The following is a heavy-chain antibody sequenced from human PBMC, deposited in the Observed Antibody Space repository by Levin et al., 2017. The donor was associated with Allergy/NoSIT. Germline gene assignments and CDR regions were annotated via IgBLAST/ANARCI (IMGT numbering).Heavy chain of an antibody. CDR2: MYNSGST. CDR3: ATSKRGYSGYVRCYGMDV. J-gene: IGHJ6*02. D-gene: IGHD5-12*01. Sequence: SETLSLTCTVSGGSISSSTYYWGWIRQSPGKGLEWIGNMYNSGSTDYNPSLKSRVTISVDTSKNQFSLKPSSVTAADTAVYYCATSKRGYSGYVRCYGMDVWGQGTTVAVSS. CDR1: GGSISSSTYY. V-gene: IGHV4-39*01.